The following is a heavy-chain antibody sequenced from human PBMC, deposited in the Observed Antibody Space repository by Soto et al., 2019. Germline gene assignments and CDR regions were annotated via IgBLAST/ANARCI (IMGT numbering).Heavy chain of an antibody. CDR3: ARDFCGGSCYSSWFDS. J-gene: IGHJ5*01. V-gene: IGHV4-59*01. Sequence: SETLSLTCTVSGGSISSYYWSWIRQPPGKGLEWIGYIYYSGSTNYNPSLKSRVTISVDTSKNQFSLKLSPVTAADTAVYYCARDFCGGSCYSSWFDSWGQGTLVTVSS. D-gene: IGHD2-15*01. CDR1: GGSISSYY. CDR2: IYYSGST.